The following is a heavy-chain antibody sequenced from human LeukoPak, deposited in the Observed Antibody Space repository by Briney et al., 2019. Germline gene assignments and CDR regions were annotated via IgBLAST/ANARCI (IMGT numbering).Heavy chain of an antibody. CDR3: ARGSVRGEFDP. J-gene: IGHJ5*02. CDR2: IYHSGGT. CDR1: GYSIRSGYY. D-gene: IGHD3-10*01. Sequence: SETLSLTCTVSGYSIRSGYYWGWIRQPPGKGLEWIGSIYHSGGTYYNPSLKSRVTISVDTSKNQFSLKLSSVTAADTAVYSCARGSVRGEFDPWGQGTLVTVSS. V-gene: IGHV4-38-2*02.